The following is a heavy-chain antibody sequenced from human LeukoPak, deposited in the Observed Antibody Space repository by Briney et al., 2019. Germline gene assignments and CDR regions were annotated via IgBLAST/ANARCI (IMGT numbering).Heavy chain of an antibody. V-gene: IGHV4-30-4*01. CDR2: IYYSGST. Sequence: SETLSLTCTVSGGSISSGDYYWSWIRQPPGKGLEWIGYIYYSGSTYYNPSLKSRVTISVDTSKNQFSLKLSSVTAADTAVYYCARVARAEVRGGPDFDYWGQGTLVTVSS. D-gene: IGHD3-10*01. CDR3: ARVARAEVRGGPDFDY. CDR1: GGSISSGDYY. J-gene: IGHJ4*02.